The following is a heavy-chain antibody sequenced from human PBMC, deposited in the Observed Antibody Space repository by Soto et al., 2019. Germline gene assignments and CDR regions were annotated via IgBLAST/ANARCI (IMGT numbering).Heavy chain of an antibody. Sequence: GASVKVSCKASGYTFTSYYMHWVRQAPAQGLEWMGIINPSGGSTNYAQKFQGRVTMTRDTSTSTVYMELSSLRYEDTAVYYCATEVSSSSLDYWGQGTLVTVS. CDR3: ATEVSSSSLDY. CDR2: INPSGGST. V-gene: IGHV1-46*01. CDR1: GYTFTSYY. D-gene: IGHD6-13*01. J-gene: IGHJ4*02.